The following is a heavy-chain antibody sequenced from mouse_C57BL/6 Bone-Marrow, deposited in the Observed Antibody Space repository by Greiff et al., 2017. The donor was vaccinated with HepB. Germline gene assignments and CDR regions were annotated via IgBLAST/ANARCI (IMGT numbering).Heavy chain of an antibody. CDR2: INSDGGST. D-gene: IGHD3-1*01. V-gene: IGHV5-2*01. CDR3: AREGLPHYYAMDY. CDR1: EYDFPSHD. J-gene: IGHJ4*01. Sequence: EVKVVESGGGLVQPGASLKLSCESNEYDFPSHDMSWVRKTPEKRLELVAAINSDGGSTYYPDTMESRFIISRDTTEKTLYLQMSSLRSEDTALYYGAREGLPHYYAMDYGGQGTSVTVSA.